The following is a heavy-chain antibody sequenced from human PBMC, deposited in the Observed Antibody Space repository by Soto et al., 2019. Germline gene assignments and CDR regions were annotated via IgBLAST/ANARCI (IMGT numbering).Heavy chain of an antibody. CDR1: GGSISSSNW. CDR2: IYHSGSS. CDR3: VRRYQQVYSLHYHNVLAG. D-gene: IGHD2-2*02. V-gene: IGHV4-4*02. Sequence: SEKLSLTYFVSGGSISSSNWWSWVRQPPGKGLEWIGEIYHSGSSNYNPSLKSRVTISMDKSKNQFSLTLNSVTAADTAVYDCVRRYQQVYSLHYHNVLAGWGQGTIVTVSS. J-gene: IGHJ1*01.